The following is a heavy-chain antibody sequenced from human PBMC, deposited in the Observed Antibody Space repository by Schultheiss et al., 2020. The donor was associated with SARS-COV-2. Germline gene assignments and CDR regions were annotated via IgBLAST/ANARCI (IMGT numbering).Heavy chain of an antibody. Sequence: GESLKISCAASGFTFSGSDMHWVRQSPGKGLEWVAVIWYDGSNKYYADSVKGRFTISRDNAKNSLYLQMNSLRAEDTALYYCAKDIRLYSSSWYYFDYWGQGTLVTVSS. V-gene: IGHV3-33*03. CDR2: IWYDGSNK. D-gene: IGHD6-13*01. CDR3: AKDIRLYSSSWYYFDY. CDR1: GFTFSGSD. J-gene: IGHJ4*02.